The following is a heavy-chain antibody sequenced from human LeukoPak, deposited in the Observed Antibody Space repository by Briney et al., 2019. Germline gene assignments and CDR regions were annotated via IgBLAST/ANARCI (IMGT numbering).Heavy chain of an antibody. CDR3: ARDSALAQAVMFDY. D-gene: IGHD6-19*01. CDR1: GFTFSDNY. J-gene: IGHJ4*02. V-gene: IGHV4-34*01. Sequence: GSLRLSCAASGFTFSDNYMTWVRQAPGKGLEWIGEINHSGSTNYNPSLKSRVTISVDTSKNQFSLKLSSVTAADTAVYYCARDSALAQAVMFDYWGQGTLVTVSS. CDR2: INHSGST.